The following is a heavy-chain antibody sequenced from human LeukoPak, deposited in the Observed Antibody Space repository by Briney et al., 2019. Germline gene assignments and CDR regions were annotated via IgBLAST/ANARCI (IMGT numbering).Heavy chain of an antibody. D-gene: IGHD1-26*01. CDR1: GGSISSYY. CDR3: ARGGLGAAYFDY. CDR2: IYYSGSS. V-gene: IGHV4-59*01. J-gene: IGHJ4*02. Sequence: SETLSLTCTVSGGSISSYYWSWIRQPPGKGLEWIVYIYYSGSSNYNPSLKSRVTISVDTSKDQFSLKLSSVTAADTAVYYCARGGLGAAYFDYWGQGTLVTVSS.